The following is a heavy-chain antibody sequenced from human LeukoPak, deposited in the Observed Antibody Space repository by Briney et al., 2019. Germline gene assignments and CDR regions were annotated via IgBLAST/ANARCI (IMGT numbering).Heavy chain of an antibody. CDR2: ISSSGSAI. CDR3: AREKLSFFDSSGYFDY. D-gene: IGHD3-22*01. J-gene: IGHJ4*02. Sequence: QTGGSLRLSCAASGFTFSSYEMNWLRQAPGKGLEWVSFISSSGSAIHYADSVRGRFTISRDNAKNSLYLQMSRLRAEDTAVYYCAREKLSFFDSSGYFDYWGQGTLVTVSS. CDR1: GFTFSSYE. V-gene: IGHV3-48*03.